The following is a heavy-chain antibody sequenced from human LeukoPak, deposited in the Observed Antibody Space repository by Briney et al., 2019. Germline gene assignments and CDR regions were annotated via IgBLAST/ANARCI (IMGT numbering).Heavy chain of an antibody. D-gene: IGHD5-18*01. CDR1: GFTYSKCW. Sequence: GGSLRLSCAASGFTYSKCWMHWVRQAPGKGLVWVSRINSDGSSTAYADSVKGRFTISRDNAKNTLYLQMNCLRAEDTAVYYCTSDTVDTAVGTDYWGQGTLVTVSS. J-gene: IGHJ4*02. CDR2: INSDGSST. V-gene: IGHV3-74*01. CDR3: TSDTVDTAVGTDY.